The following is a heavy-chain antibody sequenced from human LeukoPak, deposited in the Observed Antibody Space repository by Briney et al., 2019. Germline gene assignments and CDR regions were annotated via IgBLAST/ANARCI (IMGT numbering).Heavy chain of an antibody. CDR2: ISGSGGLT. D-gene: IGHD2-2*01. Sequence: GGSLRLSCAASGFIFSSYAMSWVRQAPGKGLEWVSVISGSGGLTYYADSVKGRFTISRDNSKNTLYLQMSSLRADDTVVYYCARDLRRDCSTTTCYAFDYWGQGTLVTVSS. V-gene: IGHV3-23*01. CDR1: GFIFSSYA. CDR3: ARDLRRDCSTTTCYAFDY. J-gene: IGHJ4*02.